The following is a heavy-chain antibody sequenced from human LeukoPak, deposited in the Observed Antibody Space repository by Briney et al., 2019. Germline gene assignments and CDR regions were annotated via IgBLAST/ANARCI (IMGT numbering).Heavy chain of an antibody. CDR2: IYYSGST. CDR3: ARLPYYYDSSGYSRRYFAY. D-gene: IGHD3-22*01. V-gene: IGHV4-59*01. CDR1: GGSISSYY. Sequence: SETLSLTCTVSGGSISSYYWSWIRQPPGKGLEWIGYIYYSGSTNYNPSLKSRVTISVDTSKNQFSLKLSSVTAADTAVYYCARLPYYYDSSGYSRRYFAYWGQGTLVTVSS. J-gene: IGHJ4*02.